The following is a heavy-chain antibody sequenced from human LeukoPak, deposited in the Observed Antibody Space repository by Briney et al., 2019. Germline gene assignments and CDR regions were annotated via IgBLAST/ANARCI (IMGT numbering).Heavy chain of an antibody. CDR1: GGSISSGGYY. J-gene: IGHJ3*02. CDR3: ARYTGGNSVDAFDI. Sequence: SETLSLTCTVSGGSISSGGYYWSWIRQHPGKGLEWIGYIYYSGSTYYNPSLKSRVTISVDTSKNQFSLKLSSVTAADTAVYSCARYTGGNSVDAFDIWGQGTMVTVSS. D-gene: IGHD4-23*01. V-gene: IGHV4-31*03. CDR2: IYYSGST.